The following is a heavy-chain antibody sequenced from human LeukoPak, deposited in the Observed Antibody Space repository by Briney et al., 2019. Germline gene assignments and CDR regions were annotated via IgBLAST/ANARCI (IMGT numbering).Heavy chain of an antibody. Sequence: ASVKVSCKASGGTFSSYAISWVRQAPGRGLEWMGGIIPIFGTANYAQKFQGRVTITADKSTSTAYMELSSLRSEDTTVYYCAIRDGYHNLDYYYSYMDVWGKGTTVTVSS. J-gene: IGHJ6*03. CDR1: GGTFSSYA. CDR3: AIRDGYHNLDYYYSYMDV. D-gene: IGHD5-24*01. V-gene: IGHV1-69*06. CDR2: IIPIFGTA.